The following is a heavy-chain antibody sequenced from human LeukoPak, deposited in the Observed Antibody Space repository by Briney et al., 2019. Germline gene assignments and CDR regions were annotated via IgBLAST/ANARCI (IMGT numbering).Heavy chain of an antibody. V-gene: IGHV3-30*02. CDR1: GFTFSSYG. CDR2: IRYDGSNK. CDR3: AKDQGFPIQSSDY. D-gene: IGHD5-18*01. J-gene: IGHJ4*02. Sequence: GGSLRLSCAASGFTFSSYGMHWVRQAPGKGLEWVAFIRYDGSNKYYADSVKGRFTISRDNSKNTLYLQMNSLRAEDTAVYYCAKDQGFPIQSSDYWGQGTLVTVSS.